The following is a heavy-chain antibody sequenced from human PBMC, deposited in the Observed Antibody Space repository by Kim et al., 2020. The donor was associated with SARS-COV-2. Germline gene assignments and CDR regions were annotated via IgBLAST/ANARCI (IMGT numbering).Heavy chain of an antibody. CDR3: AKGTGGKYDFWSGSNQNFDY. D-gene: IGHD3-3*01. V-gene: IGHV3-30*18. Sequence: GGSLRLSCAASGFTFSSYGMHWVRQAPGKGLEWVAVISYDGSNKYYADSVKGRFTISRDNSKNTLYLQMNSLRAEDTAVYYCAKGTGGKYDFWSGSNQNFDYWGQGTLVTVSS. CDR2: ISYDGSNK. J-gene: IGHJ4*02. CDR1: GFTFSSYG.